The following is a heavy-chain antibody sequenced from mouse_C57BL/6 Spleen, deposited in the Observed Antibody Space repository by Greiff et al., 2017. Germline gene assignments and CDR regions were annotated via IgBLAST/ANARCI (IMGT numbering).Heavy chain of an antibody. CDR1: GFSLPSYG. CDR2: IWGDGST. CDR3: AKTVTTVVASYWYFDV. D-gene: IGHD1-1*01. Sequence: VQVVESGPGLVAPSQSLSITCTVSGFSLPSYGVSWVRQPPGKGLEWLGVIWGDGSTNYHSALISRLSISKDNSKSQVFLKLNSLQTDDTATYYWAKTVTTVVASYWYFDVWGTGTTVTVSS. V-gene: IGHV2-3*01. J-gene: IGHJ1*03.